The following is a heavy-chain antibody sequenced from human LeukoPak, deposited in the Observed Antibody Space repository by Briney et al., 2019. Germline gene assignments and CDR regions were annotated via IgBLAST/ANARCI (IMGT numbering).Heavy chain of an antibody. CDR2: TYYRSKWFN. CDR1: GDSVSSNSAA. Sequence: SQTLSLACAISGDSVSSNSAAWDWIRQSPSRGLEWLGRTYYRSKWFNGYAVSVKGRITINPDTSKNQFSLQLNSVTPEDTAVYYCTRSFSGYIDSWGQGTLVTVSS. J-gene: IGHJ4*02. V-gene: IGHV6-1*01. CDR3: TRSFSGYIDS. D-gene: IGHD1-26*01.